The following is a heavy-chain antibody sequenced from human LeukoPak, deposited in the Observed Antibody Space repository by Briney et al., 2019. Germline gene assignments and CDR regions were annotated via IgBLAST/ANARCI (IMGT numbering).Heavy chain of an antibody. J-gene: IGHJ6*04. CDR2: IYHSGST. D-gene: IGHD2-21*02. V-gene: IGHV4-4*02. CDR3: ARGQRGVTPPPVLNNKYYYYGMDV. CDR1: GGSISSSNW. Sequence: SETLSLTCAVSGGSISSSNWWSWVRQPPWKGLEWIGEIYHSGSTNYNPSLKSRVTISVDKSKNQFSLKLSSVTAADTAVYYCARGQRGVTPPPVLNNKYYYYGMDVWGKGTTVTVPS.